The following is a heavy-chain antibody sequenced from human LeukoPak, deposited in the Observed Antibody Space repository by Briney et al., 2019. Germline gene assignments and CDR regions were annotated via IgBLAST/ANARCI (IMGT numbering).Heavy chain of an antibody. CDR3: ARADSGVDY. D-gene: IGHD2-15*01. CDR2: IFNSGST. J-gene: IGHJ4*02. CDR1: GASISSGGYY. Sequence: PSQTLSLTCTVSGASISSGGYYWSWIRQHPGKGLEWIGYIFNSGSTYYNPSLKSRVTMSVDTSKNQFSLKLSSVTAADTAVYYCARADSGVDYWGQGTLVTVSS. V-gene: IGHV4-31*03.